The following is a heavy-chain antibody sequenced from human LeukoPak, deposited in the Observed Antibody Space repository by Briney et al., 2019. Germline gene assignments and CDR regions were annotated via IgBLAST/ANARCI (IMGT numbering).Heavy chain of an antibody. V-gene: IGHV3-15*01. Sequence: PGGSLRLSCAASGFTFSNAWMSWVRQAPGKGLEWVGRIKSKTDGGTTDYAAPVKGRFTISRDDSKSIAYLQINSLRTEDTAVYHCASRSGRQWLPYFDYWGQGTLVTVSS. CDR2: IKSKTDGGTT. J-gene: IGHJ4*02. CDR1: GFTFSNAW. D-gene: IGHD1-26*01. CDR3: ASRSGRQWLPYFDY.